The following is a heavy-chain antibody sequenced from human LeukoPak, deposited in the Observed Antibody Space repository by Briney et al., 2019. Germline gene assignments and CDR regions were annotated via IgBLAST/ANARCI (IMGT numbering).Heavy chain of an antibody. J-gene: IGHJ6*03. V-gene: IGHV1-69*05. CDR3: ARAPYSSSSRTRYYYYYMDV. CDR1: GGTFSSYA. D-gene: IGHD6-6*01. CDR2: IIPIFGTA. Sequence: SVKVSCKASGGTFSSYAISWVRQAPGQGLERMGGIIPIFGTANYAQKFQGRVTITTDESTSTAHMELSSLRSEDTAVYYCARAPYSSSSRTRYYYYYMDVWGKGTTVTVSS.